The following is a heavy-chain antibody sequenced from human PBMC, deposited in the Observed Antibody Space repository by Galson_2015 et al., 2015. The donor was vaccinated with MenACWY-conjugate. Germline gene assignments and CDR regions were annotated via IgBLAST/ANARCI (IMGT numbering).Heavy chain of an antibody. Sequence: SLRLSCAASGFAFSNYAMTWVRQSPEKGLEWVSTFSGMGSETHYADSVKGRFIISRDNSKKTLYLEMNSLRAEDTGVYYCAKDYRAYDFWSGYQSLDPWGQGTRVTVSS. D-gene: IGHD3-3*01. V-gene: IGHV3-23*01. CDR3: AKDYRAYDFWSGYQSLDP. CDR1: GFAFSNYA. CDR2: FSGMGSET. J-gene: IGHJ5*02.